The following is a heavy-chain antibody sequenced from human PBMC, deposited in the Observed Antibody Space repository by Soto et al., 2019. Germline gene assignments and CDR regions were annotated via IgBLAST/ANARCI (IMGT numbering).Heavy chain of an antibody. D-gene: IGHD4-17*01. CDR1: GGSISSVDYY. CDR3: ARRYGGHFDY. J-gene: IGHJ4*02. V-gene: IGHV4-30-4*01. CDR2: IYYSGST. Sequence: SETLSLTCTVSGGSISSVDYYWSWIRQPPGKGLEWIGYIYYSGSTNYNPSLKSRVTISVDTSKNQFSLKLSSVTAADTAVYYCARRYGGHFDYWGQGTLVTVSS.